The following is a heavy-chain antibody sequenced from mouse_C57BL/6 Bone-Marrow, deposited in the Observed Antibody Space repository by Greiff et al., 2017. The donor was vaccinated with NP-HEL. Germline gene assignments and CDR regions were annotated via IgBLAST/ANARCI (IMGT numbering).Heavy chain of an antibody. CDR2: IHPSDSDT. CDR1: GYTFTSYW. Sequence: QVHVKQPGAELVKPGASVKVSCKASGYTFTSYWMHWVKQRPGQGLEWIGRIHPSDSDTNYNQKFKGKATLTVDKSSSTAYMQLSSLTSEDSAVYYCAICLSTYYYAMDYWGQGTSVTVSS. CDR3: AICLSTYYYAMDY. J-gene: IGHJ4*01. D-gene: IGHD6-2*01. V-gene: IGHV1-74*01.